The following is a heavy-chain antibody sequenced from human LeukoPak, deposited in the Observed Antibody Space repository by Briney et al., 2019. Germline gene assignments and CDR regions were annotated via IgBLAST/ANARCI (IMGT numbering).Heavy chain of an antibody. J-gene: IGHJ4*02. V-gene: IGHV1-18*01. CDR1: GYTFTGYG. Sequence: GASVKVSCKASGYTFTGYGISWVRQAPGQGLEWMGWISAYNGNTNYAQKLQGRVTMTTDTSTSTAYMELRSLRSDDTAVYYCARNSVLRYFDWFFDYWGQGTLVTVSS. CDR2: ISAYNGNT. CDR3: ARNSVLRYFDWFFDY. D-gene: IGHD3-9*01.